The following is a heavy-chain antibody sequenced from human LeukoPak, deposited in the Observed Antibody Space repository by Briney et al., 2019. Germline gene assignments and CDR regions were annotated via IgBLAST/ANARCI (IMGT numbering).Heavy chain of an antibody. J-gene: IGHJ4*02. CDR1: GFIVRNNY. Sequence: GGSLRLSCAVSGFIVRNNYMTWVRQAPVRALGWVSVIYTDGTTYYIDSVRGRFTISKDSSKNTLHLQMNSLRAEDTAVYYCARGLSGNYPNTLDYWGQGALVTVSS. CDR2: IYTDGTT. CDR3: ARGLSGNYPNTLDY. V-gene: IGHV3-66*01. D-gene: IGHD1-7*01.